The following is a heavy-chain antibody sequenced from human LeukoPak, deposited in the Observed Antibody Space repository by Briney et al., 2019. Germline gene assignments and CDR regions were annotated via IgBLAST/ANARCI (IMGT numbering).Heavy chain of an antibody. D-gene: IGHD6-13*01. CDR3: ARVIAAVIDAFDI. CDR1: GYTFTGYY. J-gene: IGHJ3*02. Sequence: ASVKVSRKASGYTFTGYYMHWVRQAPGQGLEWMGWINPNSGGTNYAQKFQGRVTMTRDTSISTAYMELSRLRSDDTAVYYCARVIAAVIDAFDIWGQGTMVTVSS. CDR2: INPNSGGT. V-gene: IGHV1-2*02.